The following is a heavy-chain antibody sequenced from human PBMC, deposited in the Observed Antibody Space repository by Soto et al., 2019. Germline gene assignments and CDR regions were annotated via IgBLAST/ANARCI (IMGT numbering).Heavy chain of an antibody. Sequence: QVQLVQSGAEVKKPGSSVKVSCKASGGTFSSYTISWVRQAPGQGLEWMGRIIPILGIANYAQKFQGRVTITADKSTRTAYMELSSLRSEDTAVYYCARVPSPVGYYQHWGQGPLVTASS. CDR1: GGTFSSYT. D-gene: IGHD2-15*01. V-gene: IGHV1-69*02. CDR3: ARVPSPVGYYQH. CDR2: IIPILGIA. J-gene: IGHJ1*01.